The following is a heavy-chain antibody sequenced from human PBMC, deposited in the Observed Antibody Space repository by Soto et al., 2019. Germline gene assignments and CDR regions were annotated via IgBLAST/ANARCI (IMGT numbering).Heavy chain of an antibody. J-gene: IGHJ4*02. V-gene: IGHV4-34*01. D-gene: IGHD5-18*01. CDR1: GGSFSGYY. Sequence: PSETLSLTCAVYGGSFSGYYWSWIRQPPGKGLEWIGEINHSGSTNYDPSLKSRVTISVDTSKNQFSLKLSSVTAADTAVYYCARLESGHTAIGYWGQGTLVTVSS. CDR3: ARLESGHTAIGY. CDR2: INHSGST.